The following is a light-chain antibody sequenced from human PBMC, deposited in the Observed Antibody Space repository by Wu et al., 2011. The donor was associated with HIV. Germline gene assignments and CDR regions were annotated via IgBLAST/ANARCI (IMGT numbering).Light chain of an antibody. J-gene: IGKJ2*01. CDR3: QRYGSSSYT. V-gene: IGKV3-20*01. CDR1: QSISSMY. Sequence: RAALXCRASQSISSMYLAWYQQKPGQAPRLLIYGASYRAPGIPDRVSGSGSGTDFTLTISRLEPEDFAVYYCQRYGSSSYTFGQGTKLE. CDR2: GAS.